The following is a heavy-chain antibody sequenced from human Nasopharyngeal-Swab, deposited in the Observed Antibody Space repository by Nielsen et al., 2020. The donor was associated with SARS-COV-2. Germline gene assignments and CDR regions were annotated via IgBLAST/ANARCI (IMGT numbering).Heavy chain of an antibody. CDR3: ARGGRYFDWFQPPLGYYGMDV. D-gene: IGHD3-9*01. CDR1: GGPVSGYY. J-gene: IGHJ6*02. CDR2: INHSGST. V-gene: IGHV4-34*01. Sequence: SESLSVTCAVYGGPVSGYYWSWIRQPPGKGLEWIGEINHSGSTNYNPSLKSRVTISVDMSKNQFSLKLSSVTAADTAVYYCARGGRYFDWFQPPLGYYGMDVWGQGTTVTVSS.